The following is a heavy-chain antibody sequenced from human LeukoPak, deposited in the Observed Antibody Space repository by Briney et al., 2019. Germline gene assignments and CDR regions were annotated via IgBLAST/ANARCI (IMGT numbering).Heavy chain of an antibody. J-gene: IGHJ4*02. D-gene: IGHD5-12*01. Sequence: ASVKVSCKASGYTFTGYYMHWVRQAPGQGLEWMGWINPNSGATNYAQKFQGRVTMTRDTSISTAYMELSRLRSDDTAVYYCATMNPATISYFDYWGQGTLVTVSS. CDR2: INPNSGAT. CDR3: ATMNPATISYFDY. CDR1: GYTFTGYY. V-gene: IGHV1-2*02.